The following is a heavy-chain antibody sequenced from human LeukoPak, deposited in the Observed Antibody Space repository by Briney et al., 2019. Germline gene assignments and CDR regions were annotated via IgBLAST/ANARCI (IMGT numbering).Heavy chain of an antibody. CDR2: IYDSGST. J-gene: IGHJ4*02. CDR3: ARGLDSSGWYPEIDY. V-gene: IGHV4-39*07. Sequence: PSETLSLTCTVSGSSISSSTYYWGWIRPPPGQGLEWRGSIYDSGSTYYNPSLKSRVTISVDTSKNQFSLKLSSVTAADMAVYYCARGLDSSGWYPEIDYWGQGTLVTVSS. D-gene: IGHD6-19*01. CDR1: GSSISSSTYY.